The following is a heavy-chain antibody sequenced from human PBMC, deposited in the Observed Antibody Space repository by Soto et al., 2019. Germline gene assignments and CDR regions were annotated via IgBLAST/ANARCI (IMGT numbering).Heavy chain of an antibody. Sequence: SETLSLTCTVSGGSIGTYYWSWIRQPPGKGLEWIGYIYYRGNTDYNPSLKSRVTISLDTPKNQFSLKLSSVTAADTAVYYCASFGVRYCSSTSCYDDYYYGMDVWGQGTTVT. D-gene: IGHD2-2*01. V-gene: IGHV4-59*08. CDR3: ASFGVRYCSSTSCYDDYYYGMDV. CDR2: IYYRGNT. J-gene: IGHJ6*02. CDR1: GGSIGTYY.